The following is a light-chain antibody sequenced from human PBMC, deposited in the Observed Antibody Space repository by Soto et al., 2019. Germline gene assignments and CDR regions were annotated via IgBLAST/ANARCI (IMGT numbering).Light chain of an antibody. CDR2: INSDGSH. J-gene: IGLJ3*02. CDR3: QTWGTGIRV. Sequence: QPVLTQSPSVSAFLGASVRLTCTLSSGHSSNSIAWHQQQPEKGPRYLMKINSDGSHNKGDGIPDRFSGSSSGAERYLTISSLQSDDEADYYCQTWGTGIRVFGGGTKVTVL. CDR1: SGHSSNS. V-gene: IGLV4-69*01.